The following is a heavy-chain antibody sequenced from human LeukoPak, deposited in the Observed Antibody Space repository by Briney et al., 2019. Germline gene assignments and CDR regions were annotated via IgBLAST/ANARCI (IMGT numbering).Heavy chain of an antibody. Sequence: LSGGSLRLSCAVSGFTFSSYAMSWVRQAPGKGLEWVSTISGGAGSTYYADSVRGRFTISRDNSRNTLYLQMNSLRAVGTAVYYCAKDWSGYCSGGSCLTTEFDFWGQGTLVTVSS. CDR1: GFTFSSYA. J-gene: IGHJ4*02. D-gene: IGHD2-15*01. CDR2: ISGGAGST. V-gene: IGHV3-23*01. CDR3: AKDWSGYCSGGSCLTTEFDF.